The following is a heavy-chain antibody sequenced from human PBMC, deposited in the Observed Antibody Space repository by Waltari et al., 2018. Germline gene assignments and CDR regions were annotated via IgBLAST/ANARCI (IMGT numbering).Heavy chain of an antibody. CDR3: ARASPYYDTTMFDY. CDR2: ISYDGSNK. Sequence: QVQLVESGGGVVQPGRSLRLSCAASGFTFSSYAMHWVRQAPGKGLEWVAVISYDGSNKYYADSVKGRFTISRDNSKNTLYLQMNSLRAEDTAVYYCARASPYYDTTMFDYWGQGTLVTVSS. J-gene: IGHJ4*02. V-gene: IGHV3-30-3*01. CDR1: GFTFSSYA. D-gene: IGHD3-22*01.